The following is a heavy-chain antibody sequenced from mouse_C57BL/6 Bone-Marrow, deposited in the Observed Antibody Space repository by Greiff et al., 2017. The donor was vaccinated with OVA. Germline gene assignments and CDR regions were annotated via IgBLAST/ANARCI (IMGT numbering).Heavy chain of an antibody. CDR2: IFPGSGST. V-gene: IGHV1-75*01. Sequence: VQGVESGPELVKPGASVKISCKASGYTFTDYYINWVKQRPGQGLEWIGWIFPGSGSTYYNEKFKGKATLTVDKSSSTAYMLLSSLTSEDSAVYFCLITTVVAFDYWGQGTTLTVSS. CDR3: LITTVVAFDY. CDR1: GYTFTDYY. D-gene: IGHD1-1*01. J-gene: IGHJ2*01.